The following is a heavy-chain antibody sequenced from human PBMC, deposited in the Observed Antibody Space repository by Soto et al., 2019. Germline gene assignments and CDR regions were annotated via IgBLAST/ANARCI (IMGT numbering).Heavy chain of an antibody. J-gene: IGHJ5*02. V-gene: IGHV3-23*01. CDR2: ISGSGGST. D-gene: IGHD5-12*01. CDR3: AKDSEYSGYDYGWFDP. CDR1: GFTFSSYA. Sequence: PGGSLRLSCAASGFTFSSYAMSWVRQAPGKGLEWVSAISGSGGSTYYADSVKGRFTISRDNSKNTLYLQMNSLRAEDTAVYYCAKDSEYSGYDYGWFDPWGQGTLVTVSS.